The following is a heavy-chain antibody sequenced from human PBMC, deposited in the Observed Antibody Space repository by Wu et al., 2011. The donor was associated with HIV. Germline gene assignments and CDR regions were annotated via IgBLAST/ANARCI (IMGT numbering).Heavy chain of an antibody. CDR2: INCNSGDT. CDR3: ARDRDSSAYGAEFDY. Sequence: VQLVQSGAEVRKPGASVKVSCKASGYTFTDYYIHWVRQAPGQGLEWMGWINCNSGDTHYAQKFQGRVTMTRDTSISTAYVELSRVRSDDTAVYYCARDRDSSAYGAEFDYWGQGTLVTVS. CDR1: GYTFTDYY. D-gene: IGHD3-22*01. J-gene: IGHJ4*02. V-gene: IGHV1-2*02.